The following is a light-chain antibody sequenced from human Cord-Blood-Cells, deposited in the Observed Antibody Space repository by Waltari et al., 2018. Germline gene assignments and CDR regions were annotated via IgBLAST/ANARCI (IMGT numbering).Light chain of an antibody. CDR2: EVS. CDR3: CSYAGSSTWV. Sequence: QSALTQPASVSGSPGQSITISCTGTSSHVGSYNLVSWYQQHPGKAPKRIIYEVSKRPSGVSYRFSGSKSGNTASLTISGLQAEDEADYYCCSYAGSSTWVFGGGTKLTVL. CDR1: SSHVGSYNL. V-gene: IGLV2-23*02. J-gene: IGLJ3*02.